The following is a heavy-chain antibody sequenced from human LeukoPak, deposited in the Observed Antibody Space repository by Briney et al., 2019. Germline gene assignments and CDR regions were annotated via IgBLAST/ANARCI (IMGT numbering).Heavy chain of an antibody. CDR1: VHSISSYY. V-gene: IGHV4-59*08. D-gene: IGHD3-3*02. CDR2: IYNNGYSGST. Sequence: SETLSLTCTGPVHSISSYYWSWLPQPPGKGLEWIGYIYNNGYSGSTNYNPSLKSRVTISVDPSKGQFSLKLTSVTAADTAVYYCAGHPRISWFEPWGQGTLVTVSS. J-gene: IGHJ5*02. CDR3: AGHPRISWFEP.